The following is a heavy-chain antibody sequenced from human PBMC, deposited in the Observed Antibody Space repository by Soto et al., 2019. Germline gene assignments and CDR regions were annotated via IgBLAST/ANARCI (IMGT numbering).Heavy chain of an antibody. D-gene: IGHD2-15*01. J-gene: IGHJ4*02. CDR1: GFTVSNNY. CDR3: AREGGGVYCSGGSCYGRYFDF. Sequence: PGGSPRLSCAASGFTVSNNYMSWVRQAPGKGLEWVSIIYSGGSTYYADSVQGRFTISRDNSKNTLFLQMSSLRAEDTAVYYCAREGGGVYCSGGSCYGRYFDFWGQGTRVTVSS. V-gene: IGHV3-53*01. CDR2: IYSGGST.